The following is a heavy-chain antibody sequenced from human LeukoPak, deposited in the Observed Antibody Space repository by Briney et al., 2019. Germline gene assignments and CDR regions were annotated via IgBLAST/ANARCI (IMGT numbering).Heavy chain of an antibody. CDR1: GYTFTSYY. V-gene: IGHV1-46*01. Sequence: ASVKISCKTSGYTFTSYYMHWVRQAPGQGLEWMGRNNPSGGSTNYAQKFQGRVTLTRDTSTSTVYMELSSLRSEDTAVYYCARGESEQWPEGGFEYWGQGTLVTVSS. D-gene: IGHD6-19*01. J-gene: IGHJ4*02. CDR2: NNPSGGST. CDR3: ARGESEQWPEGGFEY.